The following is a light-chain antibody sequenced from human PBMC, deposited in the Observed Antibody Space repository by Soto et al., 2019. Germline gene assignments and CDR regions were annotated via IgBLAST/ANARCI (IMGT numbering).Light chain of an antibody. CDR1: HSNGYNY. CDR3: MQALQTPWT. V-gene: IGKV2-28*01. J-gene: IGKJ1*01. CDR2: LAS. Sequence: VMTQSPATLSVSPGGRATLSCRASHSNGYNYLDWYVQKPGQSPQLLINLASNRASGVPDNFSGSGTGTDFTLNIRRVEAEDVGIYYCMQALQTPWTFGQGTKVDIK.